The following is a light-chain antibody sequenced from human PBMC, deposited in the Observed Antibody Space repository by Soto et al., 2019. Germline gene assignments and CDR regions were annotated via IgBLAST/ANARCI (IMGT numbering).Light chain of an antibody. V-gene: IGKV3-15*01. CDR1: QSVGSN. J-gene: IGKJ1*01. Sequence: ERVMTQSPATLSVSPGERATLSCRASQSVGSNLAWYQQKPGQAPRLLIFGASSRATGVPARFSGSGSGTEFILTITSLQSEDFGLYYCHEYNTWPWTFGQGTKVDIK. CDR2: GAS. CDR3: HEYNTWPWT.